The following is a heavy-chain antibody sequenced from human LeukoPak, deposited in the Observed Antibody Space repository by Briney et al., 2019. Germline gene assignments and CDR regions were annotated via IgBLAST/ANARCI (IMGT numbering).Heavy chain of an antibody. V-gene: IGHV3-23*01. J-gene: IGHJ4*02. CDR2: ISVSGSST. D-gene: IGHD4-23*01. CDR3: AKTYGGNPWSGFDY. CDR1: GFIFSRYA. Sequence: PGGSLRLSCAASGFIFSRYALNWVRQAPGKGLEWVSGISVSGSSTYYADSVKGRFTISTDKSKSTLYLQMNSLRAEDTAVYHCAKTYGGNPWSGFDYWGQGTLVTVSS.